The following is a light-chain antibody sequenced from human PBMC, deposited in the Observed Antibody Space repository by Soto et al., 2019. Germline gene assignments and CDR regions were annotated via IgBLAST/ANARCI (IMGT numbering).Light chain of an antibody. J-gene: IGLJ1*01. CDR1: SSNIGAGYD. CDR2: GNS. V-gene: IGLV1-40*01. Sequence: QSVLTQPPSVSGAPGQRVTISCTGSSSNIGAGYDVHWYQQLPGTAPKLLIYGNSNRPSGVPDRFSGSKSGTSASLAITGRKAEDEADYYCQSFDSGLSGYVFGTGTKVTVL. CDR3: QSFDSGLSGYV.